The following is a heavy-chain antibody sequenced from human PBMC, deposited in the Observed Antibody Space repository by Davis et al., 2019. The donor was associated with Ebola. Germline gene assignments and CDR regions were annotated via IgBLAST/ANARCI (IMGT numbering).Heavy chain of an antibody. Sequence: GESLKISCAASGFTVNSNYMSWVRQAPGKGLEWVSLISSGGTTYYADSVKGRFAISRDSSKNTLYFQLNSLRADDTAVYYCARGGDIVGASRSAFDIWGQGTMVTVSS. V-gene: IGHV3-53*01. CDR2: ISSGGTT. J-gene: IGHJ3*02. CDR1: GFTVNSNY. D-gene: IGHD1-26*01. CDR3: ARGGDIVGASRSAFDI.